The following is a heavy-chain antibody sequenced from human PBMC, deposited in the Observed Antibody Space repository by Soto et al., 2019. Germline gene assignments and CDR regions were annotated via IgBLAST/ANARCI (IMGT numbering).Heavy chain of an antibody. CDR1: GFTFSSYG. Sequence: VQLVESGGGLVKPGGSLRLSCAASGFTFSSYGMHWVRQAPGKGLEWVAVIWYDGSNKYYADSVKGRFTISRDNSKNTLYLQMNSLRAEDTAVYYCARDPPYYYDSSGYPDYWGQGTLVTVSS. D-gene: IGHD3-22*01. J-gene: IGHJ4*02. CDR2: IWYDGSNK. V-gene: IGHV3-33*08. CDR3: ARDPPYYYDSSGYPDY.